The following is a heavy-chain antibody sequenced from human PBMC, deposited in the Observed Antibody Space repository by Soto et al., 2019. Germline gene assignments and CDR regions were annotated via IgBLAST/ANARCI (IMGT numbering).Heavy chain of an antibody. CDR2: ISGNGYDT. CDR1: GFTFSSYA. D-gene: IGHD1-7*01. V-gene: IGHV3-23*01. Sequence: GGSLRLSSAASGFTFSSYAMSWVRQSPGKGLEWVSSISGNGYDTYDADSVKGRFTISRDYSKDTLFLQMNSLRVEDTAIYYCASTPWNYGENRYFDYWGQGTLVTVSS. J-gene: IGHJ4*02. CDR3: ASTPWNYGENRYFDY.